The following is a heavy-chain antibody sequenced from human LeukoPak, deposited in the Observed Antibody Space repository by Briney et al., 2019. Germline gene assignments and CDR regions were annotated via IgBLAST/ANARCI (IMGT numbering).Heavy chain of an antibody. CDR1: GYTFTSYD. CDR2: MNPNSGNT. V-gene: IGHV1-8*01. J-gene: IGHJ4*02. CDR3: ARAYSSSWYAFDY. Sequence: ASVKVSCKASGYTFTSYDINWVRQATGQGLEWMGWMNPNSGNTGYAQKFQGRVTMTRNTSISTAYMELSSLRSEDTAVYYCARAYSSSWYAFDYWGQGTLVTVSS. D-gene: IGHD6-13*01.